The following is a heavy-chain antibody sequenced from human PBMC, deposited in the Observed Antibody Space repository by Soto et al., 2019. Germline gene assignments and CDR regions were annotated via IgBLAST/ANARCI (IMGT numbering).Heavy chain of an antibody. CDR2: INPSGGST. CDR1: GYTFTSYY. V-gene: IGHV1-46*01. CDR3: ARGREENYYDSSGYYYFDY. D-gene: IGHD3-22*01. Sequence: ASVKVSCKASGYTFTSYYMHWVRQAPGQGLEWMGIINPSGGSTSYAQKFQGRVTMTRDTSTSTVYMELSSLRSEDTAVYYCARGREENYYDSSGYYYFDYWGQGTLVTVSS. J-gene: IGHJ4*02.